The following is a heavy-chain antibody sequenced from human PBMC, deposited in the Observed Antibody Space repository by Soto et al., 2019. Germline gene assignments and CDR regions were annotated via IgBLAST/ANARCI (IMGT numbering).Heavy chain of an antibody. V-gene: IGHV1-3*05. Sequence: QVQLVQSGAEEKKPGASVKVSCKASGYTFTSYAMHWVRQAPGQRLEWMGWINAGNGNTKYSQKSQGRVTITRDTSASTAYMGLCSLRSEDTAVYYCASSSGYYVLDDCWGQGTLVTVYS. D-gene: IGHD3-22*01. J-gene: IGHJ4*02. CDR3: ASSSGYYVLDDC. CDR1: GYTFTSYA. CDR2: INAGNGNT.